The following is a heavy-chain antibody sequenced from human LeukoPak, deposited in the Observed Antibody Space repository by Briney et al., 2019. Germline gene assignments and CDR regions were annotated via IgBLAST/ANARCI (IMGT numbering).Heavy chain of an antibody. CDR1: GGSISSSSYY. CDR2: ICYSGST. V-gene: IGHV4-39*01. CDR3: ARQGYSSGWDATDY. D-gene: IGHD6-19*01. J-gene: IGHJ4*02. Sequence: PSETLSLTCTVSGGSISSSSYYWGWIRQPPGTGLEWIGSICYSGSTYYNPSLKSRVAISVDTSKNQFSLKLSSVTAADTAVYYCARQGYSSGWDATDYWGQGTLVTVSS.